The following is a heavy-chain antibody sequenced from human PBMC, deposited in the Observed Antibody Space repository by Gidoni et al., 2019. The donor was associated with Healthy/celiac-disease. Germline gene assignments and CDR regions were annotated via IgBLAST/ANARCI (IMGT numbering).Heavy chain of an antibody. CDR1: GGSISSDSYF. CDR2: IYYSGST. Sequence: QLQLQESGPGLLKPSETLSLTCTASGGSISSDSYFWGWIRQPPGKGLEWIGSIYYSGSTYYNPSLKSRVTISVDTSKNQFSLRLTSVTAADTAVYYCASDDYHHFDYWGQGTLVTVSS. V-gene: IGHV4-39*01. D-gene: IGHD3-16*01. CDR3: ASDDYHHFDY. J-gene: IGHJ4*02.